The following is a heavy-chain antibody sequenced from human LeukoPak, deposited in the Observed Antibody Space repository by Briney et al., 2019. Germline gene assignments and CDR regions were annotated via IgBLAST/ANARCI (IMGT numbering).Heavy chain of an antibody. J-gene: IGHJ5*02. Sequence: PGGSLRLSCIGSGFTFCDYAMTWVRQAPGKGREGVGFIRREASGGTTEFAASVKGRFTISIDESKSIAYLQMNSLKTEDTGVYYCARGPRLYGNWFDPWGQGTLVTVSS. CDR2: IRREASGGTT. CDR3: ARGPRLYGNWFDP. V-gene: IGHV3-49*04. D-gene: IGHD1-1*01. CDR1: GFTFCDYA.